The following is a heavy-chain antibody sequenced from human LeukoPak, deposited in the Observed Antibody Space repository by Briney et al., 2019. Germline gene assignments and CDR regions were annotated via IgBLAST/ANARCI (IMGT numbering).Heavy chain of an antibody. J-gene: IGHJ4*02. CDR3: AREHCSSTSCYSDY. D-gene: IGHD2-2*02. CDR1: GYTFTSYG. Sequence: AASVKVSCKASGYTFTSYGISWVRQAPGQGLEWMGWISAYNGNTNYAQKLQGRATMTTDTSTSTAYMELRSLRSDDTAVYYCAREHCSSTSCYSDYWGQGTLVTVSS. CDR2: ISAYNGNT. V-gene: IGHV1-18*01.